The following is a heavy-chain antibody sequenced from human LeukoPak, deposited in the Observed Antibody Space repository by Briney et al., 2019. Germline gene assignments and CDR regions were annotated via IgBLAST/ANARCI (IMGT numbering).Heavy chain of an antibody. CDR2: INSDGSST. D-gene: IGHD3-22*01. J-gene: IGHJ4*02. Sequence: PGGSLRLSCAASGFTFSSYWMHWVRQALGKGLVWVSRINSDGSSTTYGDSVKGRFTISRDNAKNTLYMYIHSLRAEDTAVYYCAREYYDSSGSPYFDYWGQGTLVTVSS. CDR1: GFTFSSYW. CDR3: AREYYDSSGSPYFDY. V-gene: IGHV3-74*01.